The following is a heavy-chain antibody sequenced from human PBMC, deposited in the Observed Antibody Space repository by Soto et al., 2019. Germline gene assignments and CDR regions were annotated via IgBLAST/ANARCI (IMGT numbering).Heavy chain of an antibody. CDR1: GFSLSTSGVG. D-gene: IGHD2-15*01. CDR3: AHLGYCSGGSCYYFDY. CDR2: IYWDDDK. J-gene: IGHJ4*02. Sequence: SGPTLVNPTQTLTLTCTFSGFSLSTSGVGVGWIRQPPGKALEWLALIYWDDDKRYSPSLKSRLTITKDTSKNQVVLTMTNMDPVDTATYYCAHLGYCSGGSCYYFDYWGQGTLVTVSS. V-gene: IGHV2-5*02.